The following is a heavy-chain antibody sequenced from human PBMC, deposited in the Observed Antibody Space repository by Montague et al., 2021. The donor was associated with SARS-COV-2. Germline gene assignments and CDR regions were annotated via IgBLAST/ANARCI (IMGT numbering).Heavy chain of an antibody. Sequence: SETLSLTCAVYGGSLSGYYWSWIRQPPGRGLEWIGEINHSGSTNYNPSLKSRVTISLDTSKNQFSLKLCSVAAADTAVYYCARGRRRYNWRDETCYYGGMDVWGQGTMVTVSS. CDR3: ARGRRRYNWRDETCYYGGMDV. CDR2: INHSGST. V-gene: IGHV4-34*01. D-gene: IGHD1-20*01. CDR1: GGSLSGYY. J-gene: IGHJ6*02.